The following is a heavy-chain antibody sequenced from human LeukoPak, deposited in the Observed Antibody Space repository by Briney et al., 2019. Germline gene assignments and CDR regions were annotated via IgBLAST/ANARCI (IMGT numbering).Heavy chain of an antibody. J-gene: IGHJ4*02. CDR3: ARAYDSSGYYFDH. D-gene: IGHD3-22*01. CDR2: INPSGGST. Sequence: GASVKVSCKASGYTFTTYYMNWVRQAPGQGLEWTGIINPSGGSTSYAQKCQGRVTMTRDTSTSTVYMELSSLRSEDTAVYYCARAYDSSGYYFDHWGQGTLVTVSS. CDR1: GYTFTTYY. V-gene: IGHV1-46*01.